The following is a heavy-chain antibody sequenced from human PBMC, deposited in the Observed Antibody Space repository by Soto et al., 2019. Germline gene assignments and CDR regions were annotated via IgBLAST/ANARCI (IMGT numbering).Heavy chain of an antibody. CDR3: AKVQTSSSRGWFDP. J-gene: IGHJ5*02. Sequence: QVQLVESGGGVVQPGRSLRLSCAASGFTFSSYGMHWVRQAPGKGLEWVAVISYDGSNKYYADSVKGRFTISRDNSKHTLYLQMNSLRAEDTAVYYCAKVQTSSSRGWFDPWGQGTLVTVSS. CDR1: GFTFSSYG. V-gene: IGHV3-30*18. D-gene: IGHD6-13*01. CDR2: ISYDGSNK.